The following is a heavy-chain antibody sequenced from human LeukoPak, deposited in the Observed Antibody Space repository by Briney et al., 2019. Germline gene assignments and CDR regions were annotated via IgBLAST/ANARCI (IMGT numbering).Heavy chain of an antibody. Sequence: GGSLRLSCAASGFTFSIYGMLWVRQAPGKGLEWVSGISGTGDSSYYAGSVKGRFTISRDSSKSTLYLQMNSLRAEDTAVYYCAELGITMIGGVWGKGTTVTISS. V-gene: IGHV3-23*01. D-gene: IGHD3-10*02. CDR3: AELGITMIGGV. J-gene: IGHJ6*04. CDR1: GFTFSIYG. CDR2: ISGTGDSS.